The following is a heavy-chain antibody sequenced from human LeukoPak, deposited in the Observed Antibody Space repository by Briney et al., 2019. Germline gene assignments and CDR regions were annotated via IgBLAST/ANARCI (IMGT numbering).Heavy chain of an antibody. Sequence: ASVKVSCKASGYTFTGYYMHWVRQAPGQGLEWMGWINPNSGGTNYAQKFQGRVTMTRDTSISTAYMELSRLRSDDTAVYYCGRARYFDWLLLDYWGQGTLVTVSS. V-gene: IGHV1-2*02. D-gene: IGHD3-9*01. CDR2: INPNSGGT. CDR3: GRARYFDWLLLDY. J-gene: IGHJ4*02. CDR1: GYTFTGYY.